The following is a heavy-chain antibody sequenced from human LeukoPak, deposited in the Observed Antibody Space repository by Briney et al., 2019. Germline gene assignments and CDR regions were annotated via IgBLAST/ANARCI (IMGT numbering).Heavy chain of an antibody. CDR3: AGALSYSYGSMDF. Sequence: PGGSLRLSCAASGFTFSSYEMNWVRQAPGKGLEWVSSISSGSKYIYNADSVKGRFTISRDNAKNSLYLQMNSLRAEDTAVYYCAGALSYSYGSMDFWGQGTLVIVSS. D-gene: IGHD5-18*01. CDR2: ISSGSKYI. J-gene: IGHJ4*02. V-gene: IGHV3-21*01. CDR1: GFTFSSYE.